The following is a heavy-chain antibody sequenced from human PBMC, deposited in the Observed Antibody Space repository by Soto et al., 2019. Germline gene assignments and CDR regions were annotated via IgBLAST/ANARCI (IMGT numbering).Heavy chain of an antibody. V-gene: IGHV4-31*03. CDR2: IYHTGNT. CDR3: ARATGTLRSRNCDY. CDR1: GGSISTVGHY. J-gene: IGHJ4*02. D-gene: IGHD1-1*01. Sequence: SETLSLTCSVSGGSISTVGHYWTWVRQPPGKGLEWIGSIYHTGNTYYSKSLRSRLTMSVDTSKSQFSLRLSSVTAADTAVYYCARATGTLRSRNCDYWGKGSLVTVSS.